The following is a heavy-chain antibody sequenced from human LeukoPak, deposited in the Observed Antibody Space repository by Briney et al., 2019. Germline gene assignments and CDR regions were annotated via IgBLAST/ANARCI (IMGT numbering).Heavy chain of an antibody. CDR2: IKSKTDGGTT. V-gene: IGHV3-15*01. CDR3: TTEYYDFWSGYLGYYFDY. Sequence: GGSLRLSCAASGFTFSDYYMSWIRQAPGKGLEWVGRIKSKTDGGTTDYAAPVKGRFTISRDDSKNTLYLQMNSLKTEDTAVYYCTTEYYDFWSGYLGYYFDYWGQGTLVTVSS. D-gene: IGHD3-3*01. J-gene: IGHJ4*02. CDR1: GFTFSDYY.